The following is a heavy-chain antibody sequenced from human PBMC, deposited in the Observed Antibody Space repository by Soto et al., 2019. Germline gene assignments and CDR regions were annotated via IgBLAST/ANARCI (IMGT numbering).Heavy chain of an antibody. D-gene: IGHD3-22*01. Sequence: GGSLRLSCAASGFTLSRHTMNCVRQAPGKGLEWVSFIGSRTSDIYYAASVKGRSTISRDNAKNSLYLDLTRLRAEDTAVYFCVRDYYDTSGYPNTFDMWGQGTMVTVSS. CDR3: VRDYYDTSGYPNTFDM. V-gene: IGHV3-21*01. CDR1: GFTLSRHT. CDR2: IGSRTSDI. J-gene: IGHJ3*02.